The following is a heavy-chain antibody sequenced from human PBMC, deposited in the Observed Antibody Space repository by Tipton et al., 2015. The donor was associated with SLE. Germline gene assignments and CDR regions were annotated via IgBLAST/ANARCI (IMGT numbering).Heavy chain of an antibody. J-gene: IGHJ4*02. Sequence: TLSLTCTVSGGPISSSSYYWGWIRQPPGKGLEWIGSIYYSGSTYYNPSLKSRVTISVDTSKNQFSLKLSSVTAADTAVYYCARDPYPYHSGTPLWGQGTLVTVST. D-gene: IGHD2-15*01. CDR3: ARDPYPYHSGTPL. CDR2: IYYSGST. CDR1: GGPISSSSYY. V-gene: IGHV4-39*07.